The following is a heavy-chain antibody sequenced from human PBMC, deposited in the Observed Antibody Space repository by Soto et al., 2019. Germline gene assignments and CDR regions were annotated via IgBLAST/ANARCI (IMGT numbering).Heavy chain of an antibody. V-gene: IGHV1-18*01. CDR2: ISAYNGNT. CDR1: GYTITSYG. CDR3: GRKGYGDYAIDY. D-gene: IGHD4-17*01. J-gene: IGHJ4*02. Sequence: ASVKGSCKAAGYTITSYGISWVLRAPGQGVEWRGWISAYNGNTTYAQKLQGRVTMTTDASTSTAYMELRSRRTDDAAVYYCGRKGYGDYAIDYWGQGTPVTVSS.